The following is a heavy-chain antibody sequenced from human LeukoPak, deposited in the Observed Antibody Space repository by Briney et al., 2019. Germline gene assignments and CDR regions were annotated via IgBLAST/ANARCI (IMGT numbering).Heavy chain of an antibody. J-gene: IGHJ6*02. CDR2: ISSNGGST. D-gene: IGHD3-10*01. CDR3: AKRSRRLTIVRGVPREDV. CDR1: GFTFSSYA. Sequence: GGSLRLSCSVSGFTFSSYAMHWVRQAPGKGLEYVSAISSNGGSTYYADSVKGRFTISRDNSKNTLYLQMNSLRAEDTAVYYCAKRSRRLTIVRGVPREDVWGQGTTVTVSS. V-gene: IGHV3-64*04.